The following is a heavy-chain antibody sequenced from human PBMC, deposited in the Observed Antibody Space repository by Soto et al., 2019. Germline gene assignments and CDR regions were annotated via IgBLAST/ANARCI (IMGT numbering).Heavy chain of an antibody. V-gene: IGHV4-59*12. D-gene: IGHD3-10*01. J-gene: IGHJ4*02. Sequence: SETLSLTRTVSGGSINSYYWTWVRHPPGKGLEWVGYIYDNGNTNYNPSLKSRVTISVDTSKNQFSLKLSSVTAADTAVYYCARGTLWFGELFEGHDYWGQGTLVTVSS. CDR2: IYDNGNT. CDR1: GGSINSYY. CDR3: ARGTLWFGELFEGHDY.